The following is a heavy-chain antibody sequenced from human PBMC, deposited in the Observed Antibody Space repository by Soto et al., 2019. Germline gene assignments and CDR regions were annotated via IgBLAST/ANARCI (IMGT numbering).Heavy chain of an antibody. J-gene: IGHJ6*03. V-gene: IGHV4-59*08. CDR1: GGSISSYY. CDR2: VYYSGST. CDR3: ARHSSSSGPINYYYYYMDV. Sequence: SETLSLTCTVSGGSISSYYWSWIRQPPGKGLEWVGDVYYSGSTNYNPSLKSRVTTSVDTSKNQFSLKLSSVTAADTAVYYCARHSSSSGPINYYYYYMDVWGKGTTVTAP. D-gene: IGHD6-6*01.